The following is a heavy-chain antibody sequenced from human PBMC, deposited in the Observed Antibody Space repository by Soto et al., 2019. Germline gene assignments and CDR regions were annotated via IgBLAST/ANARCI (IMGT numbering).Heavy chain of an antibody. CDR1: GGTFVSSA. CDR2: IIPILGTT. Sequence: QVQLLQSGTELRQPGSSVTISCTPSGGTFVSSAFAWVRQAPGGRIEWMGGIIPILGTTKYAEKFLGRLTIREDDSSRTGFLELSSLTGDDTAVYFCAKKNPHGDSNKAWLDPWGQGALVTVAT. CDR3: AKKNPHGDSNKAWLDP. D-gene: IGHD2-8*01. J-gene: IGHJ5*02. V-gene: IGHV1-69*01.